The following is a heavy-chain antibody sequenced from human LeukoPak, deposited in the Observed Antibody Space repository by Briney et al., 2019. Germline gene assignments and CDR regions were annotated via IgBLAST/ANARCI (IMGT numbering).Heavy chain of an antibody. V-gene: IGHV4-61*08. D-gene: IGHD5-24*01. J-gene: IGHJ4*02. Sequence: PSETLSLTCTVSGGSISSGGYYWSWIRQHPGKGLEWIGYIYYSGSTNYNPSPKSRVTISVDTSKNQFSLKLSSVTAADTAVYYCARGGDGYNYNFDYWGQGTLVTVSS. CDR2: IYYSGST. CDR1: GGSISSGGYY. CDR3: ARGGDGYNYNFDY.